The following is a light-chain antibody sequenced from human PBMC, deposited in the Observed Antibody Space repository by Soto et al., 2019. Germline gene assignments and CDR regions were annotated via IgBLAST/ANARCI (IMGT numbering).Light chain of an antibody. CDR3: CSYAGTYTWL. Sequence: QSVLTQPRSVSGSPGQSVTISCTGTSTDVGGYDYISWYQHASGEAPQLIIYDVIKRPSGVPYRFSGSKSGNTASLTISGLQAEDEADYYCCSYAGTYTWLFGGGTKLTVL. V-gene: IGLV2-11*01. CDR1: STDVGGYDY. CDR2: DVI. J-gene: IGLJ3*02.